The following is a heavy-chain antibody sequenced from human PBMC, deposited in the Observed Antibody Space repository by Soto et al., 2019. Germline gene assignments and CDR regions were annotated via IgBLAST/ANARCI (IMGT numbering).Heavy chain of an antibody. D-gene: IGHD2-2*01. CDR3: AKDSIVVVPAASKVYYFDY. CDR1: GFTFSSYA. Sequence: GGSLRLSCAASGFTFSSYAMSWVRQAPGKGLEWVSAISGGGGSTYYADSVKGRFTISRDNSKNTLYLQMNSLRAEDTAVYYCAKDSIVVVPAASKVYYFDYWGQGTLVTVSS. CDR2: ISGGGGST. J-gene: IGHJ4*02. V-gene: IGHV3-23*01.